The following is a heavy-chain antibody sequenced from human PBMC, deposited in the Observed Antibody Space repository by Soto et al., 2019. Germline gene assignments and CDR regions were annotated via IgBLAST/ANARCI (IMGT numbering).Heavy chain of an antibody. CDR2: IYHSGST. D-gene: IGHD3-3*01. CDR3: ARSPRPPYYDFWSGYVARYYYYGMDV. V-gene: IGHV4-30-2*01. Sequence: SETLSLTCAVSGGSISSGGYSWSWIRQPPGKGLEWIGYIYHSGSTYYNPSLKSRVTISVDRSKNQFSLKLSSVTAADTAVYYCARSPRPPYYDFWSGYVARYYYYGMDVWGQGTTVTVS. J-gene: IGHJ6*02. CDR1: GGSISSGGYS.